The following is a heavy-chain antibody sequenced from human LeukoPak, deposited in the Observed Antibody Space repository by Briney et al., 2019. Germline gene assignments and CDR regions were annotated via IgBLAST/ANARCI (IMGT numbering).Heavy chain of an antibody. CDR2: ISYDGSNK. V-gene: IGHV3-30*18. D-gene: IGHD3-22*01. CDR3: AKDDTDMIVVVSYFDY. CDR1: GFTFSSYG. Sequence: QPGGSLRLSCAASGFTFSSYGMHWVRQAPGKGLGWVAVISYDGSNKYYADSVKGRFTISRDNSKNTLYLQMNSLRAEDTAVYYCAKDDTDMIVVVSYFDYWGQGTLVTVSS. J-gene: IGHJ4*02.